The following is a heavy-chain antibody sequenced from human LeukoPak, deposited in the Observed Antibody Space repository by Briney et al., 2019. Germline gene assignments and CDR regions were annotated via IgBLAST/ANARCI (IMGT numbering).Heavy chain of an antibody. CDR2: LSGSGGTT. V-gene: IGHV3-23*01. CDR3: AKISKWTVFEY. CDR1: RFTFSSYA. D-gene: IGHD1-26*01. J-gene: IGHJ4*02. Sequence: GGSLRLSCAASRFTFSSYAMSWVRQAPGKGLEWVSGLSGSGGTTYYADSVRGRFTILRDNSESTLYLQMNSLRAEDTAVYYCAKISKWTVFEYWGQGTLVTVPS.